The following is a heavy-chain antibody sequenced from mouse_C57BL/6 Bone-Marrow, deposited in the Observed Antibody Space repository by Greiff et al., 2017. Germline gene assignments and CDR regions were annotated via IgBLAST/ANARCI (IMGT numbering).Heavy chain of an antibody. J-gene: IGHJ4*01. CDR1: GFTFSDYG. V-gene: IGHV5-17*01. CDR2: ISSGSSTI. CDR3: ARNYYCSFYAMDY. Sequence: EVKLVESGGGLVKPGGSLKLSCAASGFTFSDYGMHWVRQAPEKGLEWVAYISSGSSTIYYADTVKGRFTFSRDNAKNTLFLQMTSLRSEDTAMYYCARNYYCSFYAMDYWGQGTSVTVSS. D-gene: IGHD1-1*01.